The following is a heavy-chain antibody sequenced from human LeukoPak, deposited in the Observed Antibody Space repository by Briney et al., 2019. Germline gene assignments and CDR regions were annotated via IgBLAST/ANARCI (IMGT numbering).Heavy chain of an antibody. D-gene: IGHD3-10*01. CDR2: ISNSGSTI. J-gene: IGHJ6*02. Sequence: GGSLRLSCAASGFTFSSYWMSWVRQAPGKGLEWVSYISNSGSTIYYADSVKGRFTISRDNAKDSLYLQMNSLRAEDTAVYYCARDVANTMVRGVIIDQNYYGMDVWCQGTTVTVSS. CDR3: ARDVANTMVRGVIIDQNYYGMDV. V-gene: IGHV3-48*04. CDR1: GFTFSSYW.